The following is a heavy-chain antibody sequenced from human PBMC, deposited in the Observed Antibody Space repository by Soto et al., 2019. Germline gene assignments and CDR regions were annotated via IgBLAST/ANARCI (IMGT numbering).Heavy chain of an antibody. V-gene: IGHV3-23*01. Sequence: PGGSLRLSCAASGFTFSSYAMSWVRQAPGKGLEWVSAISGSGGSTYYADSVKGRFTISRDNSKNTLYLQMNSLRAEDTAVYYCAKDLRYYDSSGYYNYWGQGTLVTVSS. CDR2: ISGSGGST. CDR1: GFTFSSYA. J-gene: IGHJ4*02. D-gene: IGHD3-22*01. CDR3: AKDLRYYDSSGYYNY.